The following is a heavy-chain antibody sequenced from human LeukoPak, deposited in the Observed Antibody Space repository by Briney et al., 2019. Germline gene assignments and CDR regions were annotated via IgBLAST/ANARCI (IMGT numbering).Heavy chain of an antibody. CDR1: GGSISTYY. D-gene: IGHD2-15*01. J-gene: IGHJ4*02. Sequence: SETLSPTCTVSGGSISTYYWSWIRQPPGKGLAWIGYVYYGGSTSYSPSLKSRVTISVDTSKNQFSLKLSSVTAADTAVYYCARGRGCSGGSCYADYWGQGTLVTVSS. CDR2: VYYGGST. CDR3: ARGRGCSGGSCYADY. V-gene: IGHV4-59*01.